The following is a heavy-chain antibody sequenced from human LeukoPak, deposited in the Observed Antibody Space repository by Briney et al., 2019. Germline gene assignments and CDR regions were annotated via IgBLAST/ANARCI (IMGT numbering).Heavy chain of an antibody. CDR2: INPNSGGT. CDR1: GYTFTGYY. V-gene: IGHV1-2*02. Sequence: ASVKVSCKASGYTFTGYYMHWVRQAPGQGLVWMGWINPNSGGTNYAQKFQGRVTMTRDTSISAAYMELSRLRSDDTAVYYCARSPYSSSWCDYWGQGTLVTVSS. CDR3: ARSPYSSSWCDY. J-gene: IGHJ4*02. D-gene: IGHD6-13*01.